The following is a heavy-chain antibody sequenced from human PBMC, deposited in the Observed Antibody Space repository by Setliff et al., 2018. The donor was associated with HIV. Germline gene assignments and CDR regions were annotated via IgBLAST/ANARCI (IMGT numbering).Heavy chain of an antibody. CDR3: ATDGSALVR. D-gene: IGHD3-10*01. Sequence: LRLSCAASGFTFSSSWRSWVRLAPGKGLEWVANIKGDGGEIYYVGSVKGRFTISRDNAKNSLYLEMNRLRAEDTAVYYCATDGSALVRWGQGTLVTVSS. J-gene: IGHJ4*02. V-gene: IGHV3-7*03. CDR1: GFTFSSSW. CDR2: IKGDGGEI.